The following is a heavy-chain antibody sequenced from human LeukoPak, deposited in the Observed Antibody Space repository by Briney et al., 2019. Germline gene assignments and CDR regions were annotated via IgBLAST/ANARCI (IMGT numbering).Heavy chain of an antibody. J-gene: IGHJ3*01. D-gene: IGHD3-22*01. CDR1: GGSLSGYS. CDR3: ARELRYDNSDSGAF. Sequence: SETLSLTCAVCGGSLSGYSWSWVRQPPGKGLEWIGEINHSGSTDYNPSLKSRVTISEDTSKNQFSLKLTSVTAADTALYYFARELRYDNSDSGAFRGQGTVVTVSS. V-gene: IGHV4-34*01. CDR2: INHSGST.